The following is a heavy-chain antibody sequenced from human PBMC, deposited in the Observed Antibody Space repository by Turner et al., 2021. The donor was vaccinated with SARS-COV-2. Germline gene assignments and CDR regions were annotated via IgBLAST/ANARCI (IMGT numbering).Heavy chain of an antibody. V-gene: IGHV3-53*04. CDR1: GITVSSNY. J-gene: IGHJ6*02. CDR2: IYSGGST. D-gene: IGHD3-9*01. CDR3: ARDLNYYGMDV. Sequence: EVQLVESGGGLVQPGGSLRLSCAGSGITVSSNYMSWVRQAPGKGLEWVSAIYSGGSTYYADSVKGRFTISRHNSKNTLYLQMNSLRAEDTAVYYCARDLNYYGMDVWGQGTTVTVSS.